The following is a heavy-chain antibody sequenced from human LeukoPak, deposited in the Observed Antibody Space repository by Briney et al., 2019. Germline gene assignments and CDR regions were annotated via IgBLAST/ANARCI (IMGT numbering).Heavy chain of an antibody. D-gene: IGHD2-2*01. CDR1: AGSFSGYY. Sequence: SETLSLTCAVYAGSFSGYYWSWIRQPPRKGLKSIGEINHSGSTNYNPSLKSRVTISVDTSKNQFSLKLSSVTAADTAVYYCARVSCTSTSCPGWIDPWGQGTLVTVSS. CDR2: INHSGST. J-gene: IGHJ5*02. CDR3: ARVSCTSTSCPGWIDP. V-gene: IGHV4-34*01.